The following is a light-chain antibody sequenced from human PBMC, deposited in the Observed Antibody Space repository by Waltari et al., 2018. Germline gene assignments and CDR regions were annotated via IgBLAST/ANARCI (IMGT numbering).Light chain of an antibody. J-gene: IGKJ4*01. CDR1: QGIVNS. CDR3: QQYYSTLLT. CDR2: AAS. Sequence: DIQMTQSPSSLSAFVGDRVTITCRASQGIVNSLAWYQQKPGKAPKLLLYAASKLESGVPSRFSGSGSGADYTLTISSLQPEDFGTFYCQQYYSTLLTFGGGTKVEIK. V-gene: IGKV1-NL1*01.